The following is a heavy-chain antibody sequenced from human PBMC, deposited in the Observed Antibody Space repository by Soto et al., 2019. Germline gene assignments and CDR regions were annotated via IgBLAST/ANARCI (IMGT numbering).Heavy chain of an antibody. CDR2: INPNGGST. V-gene: IGHV1-46*01. CDR1: ADTFTSYY. J-gene: IGHJ5*02. CDR3: ATSPGRVPGIPIAGYNCLAT. D-gene: IGHD2-2*01. Sequence: ASVKVSCKAPADTFTSYYIHWVRQAPGHGLEWMGIINPNGGSTRFAQTFQGRITMTTDTSTSTVNMELRSLRSEDTAVYYCATSPGRVPGIPIAGYNCLATWDQGSLVTVSS.